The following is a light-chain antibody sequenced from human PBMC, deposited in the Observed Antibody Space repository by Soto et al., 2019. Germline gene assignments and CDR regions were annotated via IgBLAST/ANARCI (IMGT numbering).Light chain of an antibody. CDR1: STDFVRYNR. CDR2: DAS. Sequence: QSVLTQPPSVSGAPGQSVTISCTGTSTDFVRYNRVSWYQQPPGTAPKLIIYDASNRPSGVPDRFSGSKSGNTSSLTISVLQAADDDDYYCSLDTSENTYVFGTGTKVTVL. J-gene: IGLJ1*01. CDR3: SLDTSENTYV. V-gene: IGLV2-18*01.